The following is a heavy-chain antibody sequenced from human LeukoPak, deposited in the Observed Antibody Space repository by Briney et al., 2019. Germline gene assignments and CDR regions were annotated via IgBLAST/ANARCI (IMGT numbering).Heavy chain of an antibody. J-gene: IGHJ4*02. V-gene: IGHV3-21*01. CDR3: ARDPGRSGGSCYSDY. CDR2: ISSSGSGTYI. D-gene: IGHD2-15*01. CDR1: GFTFGSFS. Sequence: NAGGSLRLSCAASGFTFGSFSMTWVRQAPGKGLEWVSTISSSGSGTYIYYADSVKGRFTISRDNAKNSPYLQMNSLRAEDTAVYYCARDPGRSGGSCYSDYWGQGTLVTVSS.